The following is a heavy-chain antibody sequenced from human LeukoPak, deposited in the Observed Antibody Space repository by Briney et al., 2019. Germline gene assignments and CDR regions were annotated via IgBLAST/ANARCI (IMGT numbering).Heavy chain of an antibody. CDR3: AKDGGIYPAWYFDY. V-gene: IGHV3-23*01. CDR1: GFPFSRYA. Sequence: GGSLRLSCAAPGFPFSRYAMTWVRQAPGKGLEWVSTLSDSGGMIYYADSAKGRFTISRDNSKNTVYLQMNSLRPDDTAVYYCAKDGGIYPAWYFDYWGQGTLVIVSS. J-gene: IGHJ4*02. D-gene: IGHD1-26*01. CDR2: LSDSGGMI.